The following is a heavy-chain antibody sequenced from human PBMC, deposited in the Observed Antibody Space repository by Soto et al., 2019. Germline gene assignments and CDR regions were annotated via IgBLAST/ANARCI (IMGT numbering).Heavy chain of an antibody. Sequence: EVQVLESGGGLVQPGGSLRLSCAASGFTFSSYDMSWVRQAPGKGLEWVSGVSASGSNTSYADSAKGRFTISRDNAKNTMFLQMNSLRAEDTAVYFCAKGDCSGGRCYRGFDYWGQGTLVTVSS. V-gene: IGHV3-23*01. CDR3: AKGDCSGGRCYRGFDY. CDR1: GFTFSSYD. J-gene: IGHJ4*02. D-gene: IGHD2-15*01. CDR2: VSASGSNT.